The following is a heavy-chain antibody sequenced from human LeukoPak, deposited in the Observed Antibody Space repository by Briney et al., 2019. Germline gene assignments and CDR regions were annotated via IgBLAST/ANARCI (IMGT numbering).Heavy chain of an antibody. CDR3: AKGTGINHYYWFDP. J-gene: IGHJ5*02. Sequence: QSGRSLRLSCAASGFTFSSYGMHWVRQAPGKGLEWVAVIWYDGSNKYYADSVKGRFTISRDNSKNTLYLQMNSLRAEDTALYYCAKGTGINHYYWFDPWGQGTLVTVSS. D-gene: IGHD2-8*02. CDR2: IWYDGSNK. CDR1: GFTFSSYG. V-gene: IGHV3-33*06.